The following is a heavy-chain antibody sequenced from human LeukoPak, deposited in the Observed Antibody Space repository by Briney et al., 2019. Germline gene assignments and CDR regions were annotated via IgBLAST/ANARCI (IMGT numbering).Heavy chain of an antibody. D-gene: IGHD3-22*01. V-gene: IGHV4-38-2*02. CDR3: ATGYYDSSGYYGGGAFDI. CDR2: IYHSGST. CDR1: GYSISSGYY. Sequence: SETLSLTCTVSGYSISSGYYWGWIRQPPGKGLEWIGSIYHSGSTYYNPSLKSRVNISVERSKNQFCLKLSDVTAADTAVYYCATGYYDSSGYYGGGAFDIWGQGTMVTVSS. J-gene: IGHJ3*02.